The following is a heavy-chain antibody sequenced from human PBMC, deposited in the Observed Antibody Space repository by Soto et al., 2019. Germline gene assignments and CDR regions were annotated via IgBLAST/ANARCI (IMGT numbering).Heavy chain of an antibody. V-gene: IGHV1-8*02. CDR3: ARFLVRAPYYFDY. J-gene: IGHJ4*02. CDR1: GYTFTSYA. Sequence: ASVKVSCKASGYTFTSYAMHWVRQAPGQRLEWMGWMNPNSGNTGYAQKFQGRVTMTRNTSISTAYMELSSLRSEDTAVYYCARFLVRAPYYFDYWGQGTLVTVSS. D-gene: IGHD3-3*01. CDR2: MNPNSGNT.